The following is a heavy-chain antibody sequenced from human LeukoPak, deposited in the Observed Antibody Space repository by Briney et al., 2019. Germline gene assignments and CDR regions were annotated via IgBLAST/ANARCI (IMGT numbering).Heavy chain of an antibody. V-gene: IGHV4-59*01. J-gene: IGHJ4*02. CDR3: ARDRDGYNRFDY. CDR2: IYYSGST. Sequence: SETLSLTWTVSGGSISSYYWSWIRQPQGKGLEWIGYIYYSGSTNCNPSLKSRVTISVDTSKNQFSLKLSSVTAADTAVYYCARDRDGYNRFDYWGQGTLVTVSS. CDR1: GGSISSYY. D-gene: IGHD5-24*01.